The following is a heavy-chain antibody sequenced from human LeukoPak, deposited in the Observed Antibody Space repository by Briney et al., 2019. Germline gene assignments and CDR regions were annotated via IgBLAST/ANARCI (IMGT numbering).Heavy chain of an antibody. D-gene: IGHD3-10*01. CDR2: SYYSGST. Sequence: PSDTLSLTCTVSGVSVSSGRYYGTWIRQSPGKGLEWIGYSYYSGSTQYNPSLKSRVTISVDTSKNQFSLKLSSVTAADTAVYYCARDMYGSGNFLPESPWGQGTLVTVSS. V-gene: IGHV4-61*01. J-gene: IGHJ5*02. CDR3: ARDMYGSGNFLPESP. CDR1: GVSVSSGRYY.